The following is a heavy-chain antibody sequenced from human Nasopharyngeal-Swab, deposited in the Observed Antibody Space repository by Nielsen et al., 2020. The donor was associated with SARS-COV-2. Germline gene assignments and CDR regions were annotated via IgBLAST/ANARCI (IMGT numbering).Heavy chain of an antibody. J-gene: IGHJ5*02. CDR2: VSSDGSNK. V-gene: IGHV3-30*18. CDR1: GFTFSDYG. CDR3: AKAVGITIFGVVTGFDP. Sequence: GESLKISCAASGFTFSDYGIQWVRQAPGKGLEWVGVVSSDGSNKYYSDSAKGRFALSRDNSKNTVDLQMNSLRAEDTAVYYCAKAVGITIFGVVTGFDPWGQGTLVTVSS. D-gene: IGHD3-3*01.